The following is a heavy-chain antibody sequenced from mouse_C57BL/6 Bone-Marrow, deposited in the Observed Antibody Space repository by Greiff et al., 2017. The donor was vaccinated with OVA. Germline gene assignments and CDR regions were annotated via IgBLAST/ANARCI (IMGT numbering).Heavy chain of an antibody. Sequence: QVQLQQPGAELVKPGASVKLSCKASGYTFTSYWMHWVKQRPGRGLEWIGRIDPGGGDTKYNEKFKSKATLTADKSSSTAYMQLSSLTYEDSAVYYCARKPIYDAVGYGGQGTSVTVSS. J-gene: IGHJ4*01. CDR2: IDPGGGDT. CDR3: ARKPIYDAVGY. CDR1: GYTFTSYW. V-gene: IGHV1-72*01.